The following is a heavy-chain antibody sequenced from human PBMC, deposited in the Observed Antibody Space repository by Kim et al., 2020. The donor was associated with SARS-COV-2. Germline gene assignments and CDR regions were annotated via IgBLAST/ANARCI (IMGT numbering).Heavy chain of an antibody. V-gene: IGHV3-30*02. D-gene: IGHD1-26*01. J-gene: IGHJ6*02. CDR3: AKDRLLYYYYYGMDV. Sequence: ADSGKGRFTISRDNSKNTLFLQMNSLRAEDTAVYYCAKDRLLYYYYYGMDVWGQGTTVTVSS.